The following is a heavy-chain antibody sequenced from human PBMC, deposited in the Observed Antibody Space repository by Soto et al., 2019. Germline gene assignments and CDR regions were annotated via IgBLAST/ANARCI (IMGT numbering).Heavy chain of an antibody. V-gene: IGHV3-33*01. J-gene: IGHJ4*02. Sequence: QVQLVESGGGVVQPGRSLRLSCAASGFTFSSYGMHWVRQAPGKGLEWVAVIWYDGSNKYYADSVKGRFTISRDNSKNTLYLQMNSLRAEDTAVYYCAREELVITYFDYWGQGTLVTVSS. CDR2: IWYDGSNK. CDR1: GFTFSSYG. D-gene: IGHD3-22*01. CDR3: AREELVITYFDY.